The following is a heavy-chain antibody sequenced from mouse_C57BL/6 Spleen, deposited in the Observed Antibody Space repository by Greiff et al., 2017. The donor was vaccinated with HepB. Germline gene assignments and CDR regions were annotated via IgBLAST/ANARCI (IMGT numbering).Heavy chain of an antibody. CDR1: GYSITSGYY. J-gene: IGHJ3*01. CDR2: ISYDGSN. V-gene: IGHV3-6*01. Sequence: EVKLQESGPGLVKPSQSLSLTCSVTGYSITSGYYWNWIRQFPGNKLEWMGYISYDGSNNYNPSLKNRISITRDTSKNQFFLKLNSVTTEDTATYYCARDGNYYGSSSAWFAYWGQGTLVTVSA. CDR3: ARDGNYYGSSSAWFAY. D-gene: IGHD1-1*01.